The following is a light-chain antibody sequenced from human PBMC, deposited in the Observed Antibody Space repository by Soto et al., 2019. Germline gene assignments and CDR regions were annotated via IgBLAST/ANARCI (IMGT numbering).Light chain of an antibody. J-gene: IGKJ4*01. CDR2: VAS. V-gene: IGKV1-9*01. CDR1: QGISSY. Sequence: DIKLTQSPSFLSASVGDRVTITCRASQGISSYLAWYQQKPGKAPKLLIYVASTLQSGVPSRFSGSGSGTEFTLTISSLQPEDFATYYCQQLNSYPRVTFGGGTKVEIK. CDR3: QQLNSYPRVT.